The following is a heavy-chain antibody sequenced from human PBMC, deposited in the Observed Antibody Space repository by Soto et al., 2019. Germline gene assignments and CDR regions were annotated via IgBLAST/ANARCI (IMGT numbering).Heavy chain of an antibody. J-gene: IGHJ4*02. CDR3: ATGGYCSSTSCYNFFDY. CDR2: IYPGDSDT. Sequence: GESLKISCKGSGYSFTTYWIGWVRQMPGKGLEWMGIIYPGDSDTRYSPSFQGQVTISADKSISTAYLQWSSLKASDTAMYYCATGGYCSSTSCYNFFDYWGQGTLVTV. CDR1: GYSFTTYW. V-gene: IGHV5-51*01. D-gene: IGHD2-2*02.